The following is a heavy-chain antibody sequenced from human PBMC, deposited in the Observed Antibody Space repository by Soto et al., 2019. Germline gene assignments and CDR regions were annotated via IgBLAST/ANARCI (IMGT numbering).Heavy chain of an antibody. Sequence: GGSLRLSCAASGFTFSSYWMSWVRQAPGKGLEWVANIKQDGSEKYYVDSVKGRFTISRDNAKNSLYLQMNSLRAEDTAVYYCARASTRWLQEPIDYWGQGTLVTVSS. V-gene: IGHV3-7*01. CDR3: ARASTRWLQEPIDY. CDR2: IKQDGSEK. CDR1: GFTFSSYW. D-gene: IGHD5-12*01. J-gene: IGHJ4*02.